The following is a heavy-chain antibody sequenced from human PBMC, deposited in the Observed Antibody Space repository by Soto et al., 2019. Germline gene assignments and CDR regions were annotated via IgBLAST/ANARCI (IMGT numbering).Heavy chain of an antibody. V-gene: IGHV4-59*01. J-gene: IGHJ6*02. CDR3: ARGLMGGYDGYYYYYGMDV. CDR2: IYYSGST. Sequence: SETLSLTCTVSGGSISSYYWSWIRQPPGKGLEWIGYIYYSGSTNYNPPLKSRVTISVDTSKNQFSLKLSSVTAADTAVYYCARGLMGGYDGYYYYYGMDVWGQGTTVTVSS. D-gene: IGHD5-12*01. CDR1: GGSISSYY.